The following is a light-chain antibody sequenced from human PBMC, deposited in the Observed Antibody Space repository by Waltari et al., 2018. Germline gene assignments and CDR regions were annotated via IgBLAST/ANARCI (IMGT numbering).Light chain of an antibody. CDR2: EGS. J-gene: IGLJ1*01. CDR3: CSYAGSNIYV. Sequence: QSALTQPASVSGSPGQSITISCPGTSRDVGSYRVVPWYQQYPGKAPKPIIYEGSKRPSGVSLRFSASKSGNTASLTISGLQTEDEADYFCCSYAGSNIYVFGTGTKVTVL. V-gene: IGLV2-23*01. CDR1: SRDVGSYRV.